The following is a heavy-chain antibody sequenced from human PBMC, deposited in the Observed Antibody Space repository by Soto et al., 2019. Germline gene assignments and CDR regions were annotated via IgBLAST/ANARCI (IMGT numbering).Heavy chain of an antibody. V-gene: IGHV3-21*01. CDR2: LSDSSVYK. D-gene: IGHD3-22*01. CDR3: EVGYASSGYFADY. Sequence: EVQLVESGGGLVKPGGSLRLSCAASGFTFSSYTMNWVRQAPGKGLEWVSSLSDSSVYKYFADSVKGRFTISRDNSKKTLYLHMHSLSAEDTAVYYCEVGYASSGYFADYWGQGTLVTVSS. CDR1: GFTFSSYT. J-gene: IGHJ4*02.